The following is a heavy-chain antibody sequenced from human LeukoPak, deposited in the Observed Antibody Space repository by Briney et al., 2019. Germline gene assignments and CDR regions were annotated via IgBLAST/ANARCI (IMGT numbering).Heavy chain of an antibody. CDR3: AKRMVRGVIILSGMDV. D-gene: IGHD3-10*01. J-gene: IGHJ6*02. V-gene: IGHV3-23*01. CDR1: GFTFNNYA. Sequence: GGSLRLSCAASGFTFNNYAMTWVRQAPGKGLEWVSAISGSGGSTYYADSVKGRFTISRDNSKNTLYLQMNSLRAEDTAVYYCAKRMVRGVIILSGMDVWGQGTTVTVSS. CDR2: ISGSGGST.